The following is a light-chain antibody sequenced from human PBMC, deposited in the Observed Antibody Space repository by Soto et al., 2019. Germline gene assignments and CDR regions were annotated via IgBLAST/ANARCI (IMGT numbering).Light chain of an antibody. Sequence: QSALTQPASVSGSPGQSITISCTGNSSDVGGYNYVSWYQQHPGKAPKLMIYDVSNRPSGVSNRFSGSKSGNTASLTISGLQAEDEADYYCSSYTSSSTLPVFGGGTQLTVL. V-gene: IGLV2-14*01. CDR2: DVS. J-gene: IGLJ2*01. CDR3: SSYTSSSTLPV. CDR1: SSDVGGYNY.